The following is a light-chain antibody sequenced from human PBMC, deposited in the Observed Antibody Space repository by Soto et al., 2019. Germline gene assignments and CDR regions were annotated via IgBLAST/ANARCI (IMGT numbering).Light chain of an antibody. CDR3: SSDTTTSTLI. Sequence: QSALTQPASVSGSPGQPITISCTGTSSDIGTYNFVSWYQQRPGKAPKLLIHEINNRPSGVSIRFSGSKSGNTASLTISGLQAEDEADYYCSSDTTTSTLIFGGGTKLTVL. V-gene: IGLV2-14*01. CDR1: SSDIGTYNF. CDR2: EIN. J-gene: IGLJ2*01.